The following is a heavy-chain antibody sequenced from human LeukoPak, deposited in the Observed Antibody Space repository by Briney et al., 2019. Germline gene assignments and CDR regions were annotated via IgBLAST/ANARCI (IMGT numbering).Heavy chain of an antibody. CDR3: AKGSGTFDY. V-gene: IGHV3-23*01. Sequence: GGSLRLSCAASGFTFSSSAMRWVRQAPGRGLEWVSAISASGGSTDYADSVKGRFTISRDNSKNTLYLQMNRLRAEDTAEYYCAKGSGTFDYWGQGTLVTVSS. J-gene: IGHJ4*02. CDR2: ISASGGST. CDR1: GFTFSSSA.